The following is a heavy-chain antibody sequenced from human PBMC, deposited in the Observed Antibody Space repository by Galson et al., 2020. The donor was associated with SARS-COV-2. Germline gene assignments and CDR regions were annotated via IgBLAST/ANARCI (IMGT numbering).Heavy chain of an antibody. CDR1: GDSIGSGDHY. CDR3: ARDRNADYEGYYGMDV. D-gene: IGHD4-17*01. J-gene: IGHJ6*02. Sequence: ETSETLSLTCTVSGDSIGSGDHYWSWIRQPPGKDLEWIGYIYYDGSTDHNPSLTSRVTMSVDTSKNQFSLKLTSVTAADTAVYYCARDRNADYEGYYGMDVWGQGTTVIVSS. V-gene: IGHV4-30-4*01. CDR2: IYYDGST.